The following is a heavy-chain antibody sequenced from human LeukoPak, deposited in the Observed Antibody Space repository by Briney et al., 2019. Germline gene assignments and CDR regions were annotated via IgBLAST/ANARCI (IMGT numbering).Heavy chain of an antibody. CDR3: AKTDRRDSSGYQDY. CDR2: ISYDGSNK. Sequence: GGSLRLSCAASGFTYSSYGMHWVRQAPGKGLEWVAVISYDGSNKYYADSVKGRFTISRDNSKNTLYLQMNSLRAEDTAVYYCAKTDRRDSSGYQDYWGQGTLVTVSS. CDR1: GFTYSSYG. V-gene: IGHV3-30*18. J-gene: IGHJ4*02. D-gene: IGHD3-22*01.